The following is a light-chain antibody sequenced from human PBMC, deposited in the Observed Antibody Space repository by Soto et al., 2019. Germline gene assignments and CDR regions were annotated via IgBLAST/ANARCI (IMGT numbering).Light chain of an antibody. CDR1: SGDVGGYNY. J-gene: IGLJ2*01. Sequence: QSALTQPASVSGSPGQSITISCTGTSGDVGGYNYVSWYQQHPGKAPKLMIYEVSNRPSEVSNRFSGSKSGNTASLTISGLQAEDEGNYYCSSYTSGSTLVVFGGGTKLTVL. CDR2: EVS. CDR3: SSYTSGSTLVV. V-gene: IGLV2-14*01.